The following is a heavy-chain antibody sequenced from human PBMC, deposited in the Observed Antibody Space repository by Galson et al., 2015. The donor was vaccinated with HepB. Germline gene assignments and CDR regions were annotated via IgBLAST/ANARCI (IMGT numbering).Heavy chain of an antibody. CDR3: ARDCSIRRLWFGELCGPDN. D-gene: IGHD3-10*01. CDR1: GFTFSSYA. J-gene: IGHJ4*02. V-gene: IGHV3-30*04. CDR2: ISYEGNYK. Sequence: SLRLSCAASGFTFSSYAVHWDRQAPGKGLEWVAVISYEGNYKYSADSVKGRFTISRDNSKNRLHLEMNSLRVEDTAVYYCARDCSIRRLWFGELCGPDNWGQGTQVTVSS.